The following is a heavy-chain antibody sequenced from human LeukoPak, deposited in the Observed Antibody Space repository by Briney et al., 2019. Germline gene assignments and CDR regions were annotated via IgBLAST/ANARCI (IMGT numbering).Heavy chain of an antibody. D-gene: IGHD3-22*01. J-gene: IGHJ5*02. CDR3: AKDPTTYFDSVGYVRYDWFAA. CDR2: ISTSGGRT. V-gene: IGHV3-23*01. CDR1: GFTLRGYA. Sequence: GGSLRLSCAASGFTLRGYARSWVRQAPGKGREWVSAISTSGGRTYYADSVKGRFTISRDNSKNTLYLQMNSLRADDTAVYYVAKDPTTYFDSVGYVRYDWFAAWGQGSLVTVSS.